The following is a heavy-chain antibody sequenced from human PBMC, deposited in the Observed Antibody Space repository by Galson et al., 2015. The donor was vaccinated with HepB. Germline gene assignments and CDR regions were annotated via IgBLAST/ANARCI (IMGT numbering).Heavy chain of an antibody. CDR3: ARGSDSFDPASGMDV. CDR2: IWYDGSNK. Sequence: SLRLSCAASGFTFSSYGMHWVRQAPGKGLEWVAVIWYDGSNKYYADSVKGRFTISRDNSKNTLYLQMNSLRAEDTAVYYCARGSDSFDPASGMDVWGQGTTVTVSS. J-gene: IGHJ6*02. V-gene: IGHV3-33*01. CDR1: GFTFSSYG. D-gene: IGHD2-21*01.